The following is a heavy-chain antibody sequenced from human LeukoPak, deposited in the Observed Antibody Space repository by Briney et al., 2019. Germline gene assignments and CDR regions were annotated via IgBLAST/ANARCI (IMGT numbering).Heavy chain of an antibody. J-gene: IGHJ4*02. Sequence: GGSLRLSCEASGFTFTTYSMTWVRQAPGKGLEWVSIISSGSSAIFSADALKGRFTISRDDAKNLLYLDMNSLRAEVTAVYYCARGHTAVTRHFDFWGQGTLVTVSS. D-gene: IGHD4-17*01. CDR2: ISSGSSAI. V-gene: IGHV3-21*01. CDR3: ARGHTAVTRHFDF. CDR1: GFTFTTYS.